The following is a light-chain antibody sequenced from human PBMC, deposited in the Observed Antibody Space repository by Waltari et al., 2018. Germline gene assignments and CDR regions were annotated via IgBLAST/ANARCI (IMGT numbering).Light chain of an antibody. CDR2: GAS. CDR3: QQLRLYPLT. Sequence: DIQLTQSPPFLSASVGDRINMTCRASQGISVYLAWYQQKPGKAPKLLFYGASTLQSGVSSRFSGSGSGTEFTLTLSSLQPEDSATYYCQQLRLYPLTFGGGTKVEIK. V-gene: IGKV1-9*01. J-gene: IGKJ4*01. CDR1: QGISVY.